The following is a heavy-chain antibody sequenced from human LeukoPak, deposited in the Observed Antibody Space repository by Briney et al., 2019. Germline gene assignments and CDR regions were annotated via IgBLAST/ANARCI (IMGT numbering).Heavy chain of an antibody. D-gene: IGHD2-2*01. J-gene: IGHJ4*02. Sequence: GGSLRLSCAVSGFTFSDYYMSWVRQAPGKGLEWVAFTQYDGIDKYYAGSVKGRFAISRDNSKDTLYLQMNSLRAEDTAVYYCAKAGLGSSSTSLDYWGQGTLVTVSS. V-gene: IGHV3-30*02. CDR1: GFTFSDYY. CDR3: AKAGLGSSSTSLDY. CDR2: TQYDGIDK.